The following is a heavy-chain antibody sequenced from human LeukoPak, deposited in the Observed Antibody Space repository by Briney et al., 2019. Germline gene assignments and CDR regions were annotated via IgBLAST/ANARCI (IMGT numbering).Heavy chain of an antibody. CDR3: AKSETGSIPYFNY. CDR1: GFTFSSYS. CDR2: ISATGGKT. J-gene: IGHJ4*02. Sequence: GGSLRLSCAASGFTFSSYSMNWVRQAPGKGLEWVATISATGGKTFYAEPVKGRFTISRDNSRNTLYLQMNSLRAEDAVVYYCAKSETGSIPYFNYWGQGTLVTVSS. V-gene: IGHV3-23*01. D-gene: IGHD1-1*01.